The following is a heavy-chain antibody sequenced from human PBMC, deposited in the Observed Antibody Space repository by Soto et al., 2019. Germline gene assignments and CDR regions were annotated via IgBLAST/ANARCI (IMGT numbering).Heavy chain of an antibody. CDR1: GGSISSGAYY. D-gene: IGHD6-13*01. CDR2: IYYTGNT. Sequence: QVQLQESDPGLVKPSQTLSLACSVSGGSISSGAYYWTWIRQHPGKGLEWVGYIYYTGNTYYNPSLKSRLTISVDTSKNQFSLKVNSVTAADTAVYYCARSGYGSTDFDHWGQGTLVAVSS. J-gene: IGHJ4*02. CDR3: ARSGYGSTDFDH. V-gene: IGHV4-31*03.